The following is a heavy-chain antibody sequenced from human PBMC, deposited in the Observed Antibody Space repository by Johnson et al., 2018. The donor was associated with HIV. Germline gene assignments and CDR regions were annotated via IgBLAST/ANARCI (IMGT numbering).Heavy chain of an antibody. Sequence: VQLVESGGGLVQPGGSLRLSCAGSGYMFRNYWMHWVRQAPGKGLVWVARIYSDGSDTAYADSVKGRFTISRDNAKKTLYLQMNRLRAEDTAVYYCARKQWLEIPSDAFDVWGQGTMVTVSS. V-gene: IGHV3-74*03. D-gene: IGHD6-19*01. CDR3: ARKQWLEIPSDAFDV. CDR2: IYSDGSDT. CDR1: GYMFRNYW. J-gene: IGHJ3*01.